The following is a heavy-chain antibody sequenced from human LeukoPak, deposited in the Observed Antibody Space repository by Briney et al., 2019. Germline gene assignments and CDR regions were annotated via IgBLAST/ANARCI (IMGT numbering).Heavy chain of an antibody. J-gene: IGHJ4*02. CDR3: ARDPVYCSGGTCYSVYFDY. V-gene: IGHV3-11*01. Sequence: GGSLRLSCAASGFTFSDYYMSWIRQAPGKGLEWVSYITSSGSTIYCADSVKGRFTISRDNAKNSLYLQMNSLRAEDTAVYYCARDPVYCSGGTCYSVYFDYWGQGTLVAVSS. D-gene: IGHD2-15*01. CDR1: GFTFSDYY. CDR2: ITSSGSTI.